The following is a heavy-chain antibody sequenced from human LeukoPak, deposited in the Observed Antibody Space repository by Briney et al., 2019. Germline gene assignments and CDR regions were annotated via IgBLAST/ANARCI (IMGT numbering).Heavy chain of an antibody. CDR1: GFTFSSYA. V-gene: IGHV3-23*01. Sequence: PGGSLRLSCAASGFTFSSYAMSWVRQAPGKGLEWVSAISGSGGSTYYADSVKGRFTISRDNSKNTLYLQMNSLRAEDTAVYYCAKDYCSGGSCYSGPPFFDPWGQGTLVTVSS. CDR2: ISGSGGST. D-gene: IGHD2-15*01. CDR3: AKDYCSGGSCYSGPPFFDP. J-gene: IGHJ5*02.